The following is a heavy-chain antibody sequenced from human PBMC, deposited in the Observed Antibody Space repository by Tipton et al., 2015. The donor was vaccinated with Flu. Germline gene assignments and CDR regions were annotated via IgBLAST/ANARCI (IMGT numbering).Heavy chain of an antibody. CDR2: IGSAGDT. CDR3: AGLHSSTWYIDY. J-gene: IGHJ4*02. Sequence: VQLVQSGGTLVQPGGSLRLSCAASGFTFSSYDMHWVRQVIGKGLEWVSAIGSAGDTYYLDSLKGRFTISRDNAKNSLYLQMNSLRVGDTAVYYCAGLHSSTWYIDYWGQGTLVTVSS. D-gene: IGHD6-13*01. CDR1: GFTFSSYD. V-gene: IGHV3-13*01.